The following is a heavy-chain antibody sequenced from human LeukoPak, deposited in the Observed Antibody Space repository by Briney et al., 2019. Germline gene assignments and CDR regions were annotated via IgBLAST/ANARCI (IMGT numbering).Heavy chain of an antibody. Sequence: EGSLRLSCAASGFSISDYYMSWIRQVPGKGLAWVSYISSSGGAIYYADSVKGRFSISRDNAKNSLYLQMNSLRAEDTAVYYCARERERGLLEWLLEYWGQGTLVTVSS. J-gene: IGHJ4*02. V-gene: IGHV3-11*01. CDR1: GFSISDYY. D-gene: IGHD3-3*01. CDR2: ISSSGGAI. CDR3: ARERERGLLEWLLEY.